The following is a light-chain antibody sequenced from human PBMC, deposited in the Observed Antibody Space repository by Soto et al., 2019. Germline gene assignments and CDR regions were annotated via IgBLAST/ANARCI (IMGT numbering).Light chain of an antibody. J-gene: IGKJ4*01. CDR1: QSVSSD. CDR2: GAS. Sequence: EIVMTQSPATLSVSPGERATLSCRASQSVSSDLAWYQQKPGQAPRLLIYGASTRATGIPARFSGSGSGTEFTLTISSLQSEDFAVYFCHQYNTWPPLTFGGGTKVEIK. V-gene: IGKV3-15*01. CDR3: HQYNTWPPLT.